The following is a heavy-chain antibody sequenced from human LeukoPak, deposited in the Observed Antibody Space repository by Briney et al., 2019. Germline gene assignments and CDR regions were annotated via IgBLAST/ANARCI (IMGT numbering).Heavy chain of an antibody. D-gene: IGHD5-12*01. CDR1: GFTFSSYS. V-gene: IGHV3-21*01. J-gene: IGHJ4*02. CDR3: ARGASYSGYVFFDY. Sequence: KTGGSLRLSCAASGFTFSSYSMNWVRQAPGKGLEWVSSISSSSSYIYYADSVKGRFTISRDNAKNSLYLQMNSLRAEDTAVYYCARGASYSGYVFFDYWGQGTLVTVSS. CDR2: ISSSSSYI.